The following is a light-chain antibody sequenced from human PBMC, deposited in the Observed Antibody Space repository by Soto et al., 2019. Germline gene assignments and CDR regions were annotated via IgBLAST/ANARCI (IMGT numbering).Light chain of an antibody. J-gene: IGLJ3*02. CDR2: FDD. V-gene: IGLV1-36*01. Sequence: QSVLTQPPSVSEAPRQRVTISCSGSSSNIGNNAVSWYQQLPGKAPKLLMYFDDLKPSGVSDRFSGSKSGTSVSLAISGLQSEDEADYYCQSYDTSVSGARVFGGGTQLTVL. CDR1: SSNIGNNA. CDR3: QSYDTSVSGARV.